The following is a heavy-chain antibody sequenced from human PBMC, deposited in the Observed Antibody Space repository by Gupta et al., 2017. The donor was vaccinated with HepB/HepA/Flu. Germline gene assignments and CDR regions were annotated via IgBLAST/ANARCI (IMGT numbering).Heavy chain of an antibody. Sequence: EVQLLESGGGLVQPGGSLRLSCAASGFTFSSYAMSWVRQAPGKGLEWVSSVSGSGSSTYYADSVKGRFTISRDNSKNTLYLQMNSLRAEDTAVYYCAKGRSSSWYNFDYWGQGTLVTVSS. D-gene: IGHD6-13*01. V-gene: IGHV3-23*01. CDR2: VSGSGSST. CDR1: GFTFSSYA. J-gene: IGHJ4*02. CDR3: AKGRSSSWYNFDY.